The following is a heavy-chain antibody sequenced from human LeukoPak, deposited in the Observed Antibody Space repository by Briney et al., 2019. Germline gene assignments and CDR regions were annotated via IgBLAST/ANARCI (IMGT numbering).Heavy chain of an antibody. D-gene: IGHD6-19*01. CDR1: GGSISSSSYY. V-gene: IGHV4-39*01. CDR2: IYYSGST. J-gene: IGHJ3*02. CDR3: AAAKIDSSGWVNDAFDI. Sequence: PSETLSLTCTVSGGSISSSSYYWGWIRQPPGKGLEWIGSIYYSGSTYYNPSLKSRVTISVDTSKNQFSLKLSSVTAADTAVYYCAAAKIDSSGWVNDAFDIWGQGTMVTVSS.